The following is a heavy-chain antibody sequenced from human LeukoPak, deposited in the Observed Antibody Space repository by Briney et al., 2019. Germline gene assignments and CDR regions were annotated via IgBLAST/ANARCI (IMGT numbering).Heavy chain of an antibody. Sequence: ASVKASCKASGYTFTGYYMHWVRQAPGQGLEWMGWINPNSGVTNYAQRFQGRVTMTRGTSISTAYMDLSRLRYDDTAVYYCARDRDGYCTNGVCYFDYWGQGTLVTVSS. CDR2: INPNSGVT. CDR1: GYTFTGYY. D-gene: IGHD2-8*01. V-gene: IGHV1-2*02. CDR3: ARDRDGYCTNGVCYFDY. J-gene: IGHJ4*02.